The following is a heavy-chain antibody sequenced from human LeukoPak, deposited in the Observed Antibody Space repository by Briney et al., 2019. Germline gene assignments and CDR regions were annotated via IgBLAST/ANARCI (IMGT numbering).Heavy chain of an antibody. J-gene: IGHJ6*03. CDR3: ARGGRSRGSMSFYYMDV. V-gene: IGHV4-61*01. Sequence: PSETLSLTCTVSGGFISSSTYYWSWIRQPPGKGLEWIGYIFDRGTTNYNPSLESRVTISAETSKNQVSLKVKSVTAADTAVYYCARGGRSRGSMSFYYMDVWGKGATVTVSS. D-gene: IGHD3-10*01. CDR2: IFDRGTT. CDR1: GGFISSSTYY.